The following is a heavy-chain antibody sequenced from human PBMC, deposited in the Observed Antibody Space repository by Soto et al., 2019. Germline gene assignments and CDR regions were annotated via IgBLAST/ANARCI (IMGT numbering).Heavy chain of an antibody. D-gene: IGHD2-21*02. CDR1: GFTFKTFV. CDR2: IGGSSNTI. V-gene: IGHV3-48*02. J-gene: IGHJ4*02. CDR3: VRGTGVMTAFAYFDY. Sequence: EVQLVESGGGLVQPGGSLRLSCAASGFTFKTFVMNWVRQAPGKGLEWVSYIGGSSNTINFADSVRGRFTISRDNAKNSMYLQMNSLREEDTALYYCVRGTGVMTAFAYFDYWGQGTLVTVSS.